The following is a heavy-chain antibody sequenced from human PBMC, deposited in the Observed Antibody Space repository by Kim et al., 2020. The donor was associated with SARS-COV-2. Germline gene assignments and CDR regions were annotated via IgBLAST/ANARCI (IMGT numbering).Heavy chain of an antibody. CDR3: AKDIDYGDYEVVGMDV. CDR1: GFTFSSYG. Sequence: GGSLRLSCAASGFTFSSYGMHWVRQAPGKGLEWVAVISYDGSNKYYADSVKGRFTISRDNSKNTLYLQMNSLRAEDTAVYYCAKDIDYGDYEVVGMDVWGQGTTVTVSS. D-gene: IGHD4-17*01. V-gene: IGHV3-30*18. J-gene: IGHJ6*02. CDR2: ISYDGSNK.